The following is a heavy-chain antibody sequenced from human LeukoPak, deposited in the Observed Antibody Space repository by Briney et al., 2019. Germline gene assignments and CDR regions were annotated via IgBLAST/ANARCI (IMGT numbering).Heavy chain of an antibody. CDR2: INTNTGNP. CDR3: ARESPVTTADY. V-gene: IGHV7-4-1*02. Sequence: AASVTVSCKASGYTFTSYAMNWVRQAPGQGLEWMGWINTNTGNPTYAQGFTGRFVFSLDTSVSTAYLQISSLKAEDTAVYYCARESPVTTADYWGQGTLVTVSS. D-gene: IGHD4-17*01. J-gene: IGHJ4*02. CDR1: GYTFTSYA.